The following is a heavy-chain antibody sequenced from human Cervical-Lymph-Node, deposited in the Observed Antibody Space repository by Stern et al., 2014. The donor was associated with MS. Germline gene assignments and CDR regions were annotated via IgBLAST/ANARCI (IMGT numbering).Heavy chain of an antibody. D-gene: IGHD3-3*01. CDR1: GGSISSGGYY. V-gene: IGHV4-31*03. J-gene: IGHJ4*01. Sequence: VQLVESGPGLVKPSQTLSLTCTVSGGSISSGGYYWSRIRQHPGKGLEWIGFIYYSGSTYDNPSLKSRVTISVDTSKNQFSLKLSSVTAADTAVYYCARVSYDFWSGYYVFDYWGQGTLVTVSS. CDR2: IYYSGST. CDR3: ARVSYDFWSGYYVFDY.